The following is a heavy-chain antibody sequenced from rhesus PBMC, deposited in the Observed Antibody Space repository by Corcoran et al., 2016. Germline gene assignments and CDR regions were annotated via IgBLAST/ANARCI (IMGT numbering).Heavy chain of an antibody. CDR3: ALTPFTMFRVGRFDV. V-gene: IGHV4-122*02. J-gene: IGHJ5-1*01. CDR1: GYSISSGYY. D-gene: IGHD3-3*01. Sequence: QVQLQDSGPGLVKPSETLSLTFAFSGYSISSGYYWSWIRQPPGKGLAWIVYSIYWGRTGTNQSLTWRVTVSGEPAKSPFVLKRSSVTAAYTAGYYCALTPFTMFRVGRFDVWGPGVLVTVSS. CDR2: SIYWGRT.